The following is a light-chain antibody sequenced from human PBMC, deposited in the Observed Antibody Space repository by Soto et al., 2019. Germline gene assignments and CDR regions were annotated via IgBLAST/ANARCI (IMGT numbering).Light chain of an antibody. CDR2: WAS. CDR1: QSILFSSNNKNY. Sequence: DIVMTQSPDSLAVSLGERATINCKSSQSILFSSNNKNYLTWYQQKPGQPPKPLIYWASPRESGVPDRFSGSGSGTDFTLTISSLQAEDVAVYYCQQYYSTPVTFGGGTKVEIK. V-gene: IGKV4-1*01. J-gene: IGKJ4*01. CDR3: QQYYSTPVT.